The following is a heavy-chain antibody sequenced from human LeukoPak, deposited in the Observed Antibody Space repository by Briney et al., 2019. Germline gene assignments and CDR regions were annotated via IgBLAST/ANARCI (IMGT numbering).Heavy chain of an antibody. CDR1: GYSFPSYG. D-gene: IGHD3-16*02. J-gene: IGHJ4*02. CDR2: ISTYNGNT. V-gene: IGHV1-18*04. CDR3: ARNSYDYIWGNYRTPDY. Sequence: ASVKVSCKASGYSFPSYGISWVRQAPGQGLQWMGWISTYNGNTNYAQDFQGRVTMTTDTSTTTANMELRSLRSDDTAVYYCARNSYDYIWGNYRTPDYWGQGTLVTVSS.